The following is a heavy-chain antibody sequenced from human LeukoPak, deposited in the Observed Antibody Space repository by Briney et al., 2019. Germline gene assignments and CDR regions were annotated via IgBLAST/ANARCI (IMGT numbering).Heavy chain of an antibody. CDR1: GYTFTSYD. CDR2: INPSGGST. Sequence: ASVKVSCKASGYTFTSYDINWVRQATGQGLEWMGIINPSGGSTSYAQKFQGRVTMTRDTSTSTVYMELSSLRSEDTAVYYCARDPTAYSSSRADYWGQGTLVTVSS. V-gene: IGHV1-46*01. CDR3: ARDPTAYSSSRADY. J-gene: IGHJ4*02. D-gene: IGHD6-13*01.